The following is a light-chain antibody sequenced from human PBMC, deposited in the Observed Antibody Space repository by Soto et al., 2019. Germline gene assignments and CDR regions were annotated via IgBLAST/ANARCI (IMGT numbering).Light chain of an antibody. V-gene: IGKV3-20*01. J-gene: IGKJ3*01. Sequence: IVLTQFSTSLSFSPRERAYVTSRASPSVTNFLAWYQQKPGQAPRLLIYGAFNRATGIPARFSGSGSGTDFTLTISRLEPEDFAVYYCQQYGSSFTFAPGTKVEIK. CDR1: PSVTNF. CDR2: GAF. CDR3: QQYGSSFT.